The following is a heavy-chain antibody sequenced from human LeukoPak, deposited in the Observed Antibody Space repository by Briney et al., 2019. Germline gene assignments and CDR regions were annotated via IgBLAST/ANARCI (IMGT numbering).Heavy chain of an antibody. CDR3: ARQRVGATTFEFDY. J-gene: IGHJ4*02. CDR2: INHSGST. V-gene: IGHV4-34*01. D-gene: IGHD1-26*01. Sequence: PSETLSLTCAVYGGSFSGYYWSWIRQPPGKGLEWIGEINHSGSTNYNPSLKSRVTISVDTSKNQFSLKLSSVTAADTAVYYCARQRVGATTFEFDYWGQGTLVTVSS. CDR1: GGSFSGYY.